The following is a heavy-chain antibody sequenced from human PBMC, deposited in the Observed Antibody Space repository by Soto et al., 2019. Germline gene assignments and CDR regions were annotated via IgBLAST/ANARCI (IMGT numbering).Heavy chain of an antibody. CDR2: ILGGTGNT. CDR3: AREGDHPGYDYGLDY. V-gene: IGHV1-3*01. CDR1: GYTFTDFA. D-gene: IGHD5-12*01. Sequence: QVQLVQSGAEVRKPGASVKVSCQASGYTFTDFAIHWVRQAPGQGLEWMGWILGGTGNTKYSQKFHGRFTITRDTSTTTAYMELSSLTSGDTALYFCAREGDHPGYDYGLDYWGQGILVTVSS. J-gene: IGHJ4*02.